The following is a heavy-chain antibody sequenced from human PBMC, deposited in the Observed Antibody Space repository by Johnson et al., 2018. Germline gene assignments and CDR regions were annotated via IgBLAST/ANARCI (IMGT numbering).Heavy chain of an antibody. V-gene: IGHV3-66*02. CDR1: GFTVSSNY. CDR3: ARVQPDLRYYYHYMDA. D-gene: IGHD4-17*01. J-gene: IGHJ6*03. Sequence: EVQLVESGGGLVQPRGSLRLSCAASGFTVSSNYMSWVRQAPGKGLEFVSVIYSGGSTYYADSVKGRFTISRYNSKNTLYLQMNSLTTDDTAVYFCARVQPDLRYYYHYMDAWGKGTTVTVSS. CDR2: IYSGGST.